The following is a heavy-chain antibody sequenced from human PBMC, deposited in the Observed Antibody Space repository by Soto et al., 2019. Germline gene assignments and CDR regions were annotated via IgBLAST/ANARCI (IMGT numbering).Heavy chain of an antibody. CDR2: MYNTGST. CDR3: ARDLWGYCGTDCYPLDV. D-gene: IGHD2-21*02. CDR1: GGSISGYY. V-gene: IGHV4-59*01. Sequence: PSEILSLTCTVSGGSISGYYWSWIRKTPGKGLEWIGYMYNTGSTVYNPSFKSRVTISVDTSKNQFSLKLNSVTAADTAVYYCARDLWGYCGTDCYPLDVWGQGTTVTVSS. J-gene: IGHJ6*02.